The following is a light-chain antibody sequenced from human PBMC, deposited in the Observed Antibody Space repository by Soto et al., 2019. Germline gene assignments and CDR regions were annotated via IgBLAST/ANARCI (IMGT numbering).Light chain of an antibody. J-gene: IGLJ2*01. CDR3: NSFTSASTFV. Sequence: QSALAQPASVSGSPGQSIAISCTGTSSDVGGYNYVSWYQQHTGKAPKLLLYEVSIRPSGVSDRFSDSKSGNTVSLSISGLQTEDEDDYYCNSFTSASTFVFGSGTKLTVL. V-gene: IGLV2-14*01. CDR2: EVS. CDR1: SSDVGGYNY.